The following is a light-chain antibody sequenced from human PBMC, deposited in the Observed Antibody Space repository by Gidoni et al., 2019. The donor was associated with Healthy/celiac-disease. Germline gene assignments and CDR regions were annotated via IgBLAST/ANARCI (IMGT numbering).Light chain of an antibody. Sequence: ASQSVSSSYLAWYQQKPGQAPRLLIYGASSRATGLPDRFSGSGSGTDFTLTISRLEPEDFAVYYCQQYGSSRTFGQGTKVEIK. CDR2: GAS. CDR3: QQYGSSRT. J-gene: IGKJ1*01. V-gene: IGKV3-20*01. CDR1: QSVSSSY.